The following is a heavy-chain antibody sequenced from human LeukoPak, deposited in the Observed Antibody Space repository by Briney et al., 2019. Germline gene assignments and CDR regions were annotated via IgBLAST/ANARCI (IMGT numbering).Heavy chain of an antibody. Sequence: GGSLRLSCETSGFTFNDYWMSWDRQAPGKGLEWVANIKGDGSERYYVDSVKGRFTISRDNAKNSLHLQMNSLRAEDTAVYYCAKDFARYWGQGTLVTVSS. CDR1: GFTFNDYW. D-gene: IGHD2-15*01. V-gene: IGHV3-7*01. CDR3: AKDFARY. J-gene: IGHJ4*02. CDR2: IKGDGSER.